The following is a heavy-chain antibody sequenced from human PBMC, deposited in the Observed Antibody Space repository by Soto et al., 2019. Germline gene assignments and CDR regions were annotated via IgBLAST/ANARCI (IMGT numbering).Heavy chain of an antibody. D-gene: IGHD3-10*01. Sequence: GGSLRLSCAASGFTFSSYAMSWVRQAPGKGLEWVSAISGSGGSTYYADSVKGRFTISRDNSKNTLYLQMNSLRAEDTAVYYCAKAYGSGSYYPPGYWGQGTLVTVSS. CDR2: ISGSGGST. V-gene: IGHV3-23*01. CDR1: GFTFSSYA. J-gene: IGHJ4*02. CDR3: AKAYGSGSYYPPGY.